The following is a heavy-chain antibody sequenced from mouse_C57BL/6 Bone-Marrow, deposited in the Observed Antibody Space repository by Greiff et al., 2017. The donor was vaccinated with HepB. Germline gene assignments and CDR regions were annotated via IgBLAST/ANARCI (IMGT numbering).Heavy chain of an antibody. CDR2: IDPSDSYT. CDR3: ARILTTVVATEAMDY. CDR1: GYTFTSYW. V-gene: IGHV1-50*01. D-gene: IGHD1-1*01. J-gene: IGHJ4*01. Sequence: QVQLQQPGAELVKPGASVKLSCKATGYTFTSYWMQWVKQRPGQGLEWIGEIDPSDSYTNYNQKFKGKATLTVDTSSSTAYMQLSSLTSEDSAVYYCARILTTVVATEAMDYWGQGTSVTVSS.